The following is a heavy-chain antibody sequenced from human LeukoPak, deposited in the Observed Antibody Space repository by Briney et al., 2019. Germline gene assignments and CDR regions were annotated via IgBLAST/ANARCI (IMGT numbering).Heavy chain of an antibody. V-gene: IGHV3-33*01. CDR1: GFSFSNYG. CDR3: AREGIVATLDY. J-gene: IGHJ4*02. Sequence: GGSLRLSCAASGFSFSNYGMHWVRQAPGKGLEWVAVIWYDGVNKYYADSVKGRFTISRDMPKNTLYLQMNSLRAEDTAVYYCAREGIVATLDYWGQGALVTVSS. D-gene: IGHD5-12*01. CDR2: IWYDGVNK.